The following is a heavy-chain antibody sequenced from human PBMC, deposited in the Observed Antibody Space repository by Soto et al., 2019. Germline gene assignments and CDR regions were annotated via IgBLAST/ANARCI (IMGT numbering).Heavy chain of an antibody. D-gene: IGHD3-3*01. V-gene: IGHV4-30-4*01. CDR2: IYNSGIT. CDR1: GGSISSGDYS. CDR3: ARGVTVFGLVSRFWFDP. Sequence: HSETLSLTCTVSGGSISSGDYSWSWVRQSPGKGLEWIGHIYNSGITYYNPSLKSRVVISIDTSRNQFSLRLNSLTAADRAVYFCARGVTVFGLVSRFWFDPWGQGTVVTVSS. J-gene: IGHJ5*02.